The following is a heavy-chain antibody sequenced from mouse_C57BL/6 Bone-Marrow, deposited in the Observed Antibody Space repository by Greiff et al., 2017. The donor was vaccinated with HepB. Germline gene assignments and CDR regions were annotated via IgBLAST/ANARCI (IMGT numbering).Heavy chain of an antibody. CDR3: ARHEDRDYGNFAWFAY. Sequence: QVQLQQSGAELVKPGASVKLSCKASGYTFTEYTIHWVKQRSGQGLEWIGWFYPGSGSIKYNEKFKDKATLTADKSSSTVYMGLSRLTSEDSAVYFCARHEDRDYGNFAWFAYWGQGTLVTVSA. J-gene: IGHJ3*01. CDR2: FYPGSGSI. D-gene: IGHD2-1*01. CDR1: GYTFTEYT. V-gene: IGHV1-62-2*01.